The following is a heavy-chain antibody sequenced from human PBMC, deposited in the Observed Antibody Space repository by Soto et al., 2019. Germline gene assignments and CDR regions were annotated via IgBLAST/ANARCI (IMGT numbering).Heavy chain of an antibody. CDR3: ARDGGIAARSNYFDY. CDR1: GYTFTSYY. V-gene: IGHV1-46*01. J-gene: IGHJ4*02. Sequence: QVQLVQSGAEVKKPGASVKVSCKASGYTFTSYYMHWVRQAPGQGLEWMGIINPSGGSTSYAQKSQGRVTMTRDTSTSTVYMELSSLRSEDTAVYYCARDGGIAARSNYFDYWGQGTLVTVSS. CDR2: INPSGGST. D-gene: IGHD6-6*01.